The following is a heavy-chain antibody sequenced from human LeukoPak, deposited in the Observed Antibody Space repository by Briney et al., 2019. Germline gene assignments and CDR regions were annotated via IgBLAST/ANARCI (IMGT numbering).Heavy chain of an antibody. CDR3: ARDLAYCGGDCYPGGDY. V-gene: IGHV1-69*06. CDR2: IIPIFGTA. Sequence: ASVKVSCKASGGTFSSYAISWARQAPGQGLEWMGRIIPIFGTANYAQKFQGRVTITADKSTSTAYMQLSSLRSEDTAVYYCARDLAYCGGDCYPGGDYWGQGTLVTVSS. D-gene: IGHD2-21*02. CDR1: GGTFSSYA. J-gene: IGHJ4*02.